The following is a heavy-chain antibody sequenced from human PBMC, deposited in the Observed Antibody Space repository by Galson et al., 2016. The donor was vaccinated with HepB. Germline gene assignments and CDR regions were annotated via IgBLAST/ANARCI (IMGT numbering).Heavy chain of an antibody. Sequence: SLRLSCAASGFTFSTYGMHWVRQAPGKGLEWVAIIWFDGNNKYHADSVKGRFTISRDNSNNTLYLQMNSLRAEDTAVYYCARDDYGGSPGVYYHYGMDVWGQGTTVTVSS. D-gene: IGHD4-23*01. V-gene: IGHV3-33*01. CDR3: ARDDYGGSPGVYYHYGMDV. CDR1: GFTFSTYG. CDR2: IWFDGNNK. J-gene: IGHJ6*02.